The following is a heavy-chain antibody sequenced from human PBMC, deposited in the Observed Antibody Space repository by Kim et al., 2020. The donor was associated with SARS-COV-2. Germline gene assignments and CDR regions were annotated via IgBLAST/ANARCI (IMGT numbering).Heavy chain of an antibody. CDR1: GFTFSSYA. D-gene: IGHD3-22*01. J-gene: IGHJ4*02. CDR3: AKVRPDYYDSSGPYPT. V-gene: IGHV3-23*01. Sequence: GGSLRLSCAASGFTFSSYAMSWVRQAPGKGLEWVSAISGSGGSTYYADSVKGRFTISRDNSKNTLYLQMNSLRAEDTAVYYCAKVRPDYYDSSGPYPTWGQGTLVTVSS. CDR2: ISGSGGST.